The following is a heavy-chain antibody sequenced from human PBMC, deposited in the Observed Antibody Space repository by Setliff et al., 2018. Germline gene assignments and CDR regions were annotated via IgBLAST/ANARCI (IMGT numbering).Heavy chain of an antibody. CDR1: GFAFSTYS. D-gene: IGHD2-15*01. Sequence: GGSLRLSCAASGFAFSTYSMNWVRQAPGKGLEWVSTINSGSDFIYYADSVRGRFTISRDNTKNSLYLQMKSLRAEDTAVYYCAKRGPYCSGGTCHYYFDYWGQGTLVTVSS. J-gene: IGHJ4*02. CDR2: INSGSDFI. V-gene: IGHV3-21*04. CDR3: AKRGPYCSGGTCHYYFDY.